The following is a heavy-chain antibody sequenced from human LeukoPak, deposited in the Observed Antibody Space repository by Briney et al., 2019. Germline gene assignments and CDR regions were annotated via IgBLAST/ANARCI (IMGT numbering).Heavy chain of an antibody. V-gene: IGHV1-18*01. CDR3: ARTIVQTYYYGSGSAPTFDY. D-gene: IGHD3-10*01. Sequence: GASVKVSCKASGYTFTTYGISWVRQAPGQGLEWMGWITPHNGNTNYAQKYQGRVTMTTDTSTSTAYMELWSLRSDDTAVYYCARTIVQTYYYGSGSAPTFDYWGQGTLVTVSS. J-gene: IGHJ4*02. CDR1: GYTFTTYG. CDR2: ITPHNGNT.